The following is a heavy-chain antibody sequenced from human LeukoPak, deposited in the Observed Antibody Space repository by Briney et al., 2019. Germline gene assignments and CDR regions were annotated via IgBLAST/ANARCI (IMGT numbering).Heavy chain of an antibody. V-gene: IGHV3-23*01. J-gene: IGHJ4*02. CDR3: AKDPSDLGGSGSNNYFDC. D-gene: IGHD3-10*01. Sequence: GGSLRLSCAASGFTFSNYAMTWVRQAPGKGLEWVSAISASGGSTYYADSVKGRFTISRDNSKNTLYPQMNGLRAEDTAVYYCAKDPSDLGGSGSNNYFDCWGQGTLVTVSS. CDR2: ISASGGST. CDR1: GFTFSNYA.